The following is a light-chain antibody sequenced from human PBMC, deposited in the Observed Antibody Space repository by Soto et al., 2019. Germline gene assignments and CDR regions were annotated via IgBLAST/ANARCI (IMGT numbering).Light chain of an antibody. CDR1: QSVSNNY. Sequence: EIVLTQSPGTLSLSPVEIATLSCRASQSVSNNYLAWYQQKPGQAPRLLIYGASSRATGIPDRFSGSGSGTDFTLTISRLETEDFAVYYCQQYGSSPTFGQGTRLEIK. V-gene: IGKV3-20*01. CDR2: GAS. CDR3: QQYGSSPT. J-gene: IGKJ5*01.